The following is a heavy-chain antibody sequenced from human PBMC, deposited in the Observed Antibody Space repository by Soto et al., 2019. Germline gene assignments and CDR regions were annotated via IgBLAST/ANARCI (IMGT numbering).Heavy chain of an antibody. V-gene: IGHV1-18*01. D-gene: IGHD4-17*01. CDR3: SRSGYGGNKESYYYTSMDV. J-gene: IGHJ6*02. Sequence: QVQLVQSGAEVKKPGASVKVSCKASGYTFTNYGISWVRQAPGQGLEWMGWISTYNGHTTSAQKLQGRVTMTTDTSTSTAYMELRSLRSDDTAVYYCSRSGYGGNKESYYYTSMDVWGQGTTITVSS. CDR2: ISTYNGHT. CDR1: GYTFTNYG.